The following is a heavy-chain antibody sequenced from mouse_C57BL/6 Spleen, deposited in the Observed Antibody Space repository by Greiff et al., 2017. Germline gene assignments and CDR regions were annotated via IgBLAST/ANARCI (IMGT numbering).Heavy chain of an antibody. V-gene: IGHV1-15*01. D-gene: IGHD1-1*01. Sequence: QVQLQQSGAELVRSGASVTLSCKASGYTCTDYEMHWVKQTPVHGLEWIGAIDPETGGTAYNQKFKGKALLTADKSASTAYMELRSLTSEDSAVYYCTRSLDDYGTAWFAYWCEGTLFTVSA. CDR3: TRSLDDYGTAWFAY. CDR2: IDPETGGT. CDR1: GYTCTDYE. J-gene: IGHJ3*01.